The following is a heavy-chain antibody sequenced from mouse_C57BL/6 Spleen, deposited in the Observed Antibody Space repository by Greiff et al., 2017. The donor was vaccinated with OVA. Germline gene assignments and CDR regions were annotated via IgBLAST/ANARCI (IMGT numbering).Heavy chain of an antibody. CDR3: ARGGLYYYGTLDY. V-gene: IGHV1-80*01. CDR1: GYAFSSYW. Sequence: VQLQQSGAELVKPGASVKISCKASGYAFSSYWMNWVKQRPGKGLEWIGQIYPGDGDTNYNGKFKGKATLTADKSSSTAYMQLSSLTSEDSAVYFCARGGLYYYGTLDYWGQGTTLTVSS. CDR2: IYPGDGDT. D-gene: IGHD1-1*01. J-gene: IGHJ2*01.